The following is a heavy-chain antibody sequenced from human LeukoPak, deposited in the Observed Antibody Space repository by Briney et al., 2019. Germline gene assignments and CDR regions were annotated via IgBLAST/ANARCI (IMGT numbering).Heavy chain of an antibody. J-gene: IGHJ4*02. D-gene: IGHD3-10*01. CDR3: ARDVAGARSY. V-gene: IGHV3-7*01. Sequence: PGGSLRLSCAASGFTFNGFWMSWVRQAPGKGLEWVANIKQDGSDIYYLGSVRGRFTISRDNAMNSLYLQMNSLRAEDTAVYYCARDVAGARSYWGQGALVSVSS. CDR2: IKQDGSDI. CDR1: GFTFNGFW.